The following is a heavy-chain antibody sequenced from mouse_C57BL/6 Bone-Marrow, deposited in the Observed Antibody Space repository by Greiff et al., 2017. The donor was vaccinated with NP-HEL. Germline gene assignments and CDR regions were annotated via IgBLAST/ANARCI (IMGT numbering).Heavy chain of an antibody. Sequence: ESGPGILQPSQTLSLTCSFSGFSLRTFGMGVGWIRQPSGQGLEWLAHIWWDDDKYYHPALKSRITISKDTSKNQVFLKIANVDTADTATDYCARTGRLLLRVGAMDDWGQGTSVTVSS. J-gene: IGHJ4*01. V-gene: IGHV8-8*01. CDR2: IWWDDDK. CDR3: ARTGRLLLRVGAMDD. D-gene: IGHD1-1*01. CDR1: GFSLRTFGMG.